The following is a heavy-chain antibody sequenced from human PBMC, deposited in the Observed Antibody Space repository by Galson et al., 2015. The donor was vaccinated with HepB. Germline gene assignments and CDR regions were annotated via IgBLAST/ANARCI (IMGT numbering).Heavy chain of an antibody. CDR3: ARVKQDCSGGSCYTFDI. Sequence: SVKVSCKASGYTFFNYGITWVRQAPGQGLEWMGWISGYNGNTDYAQKVQGRVTMTTDPSTSTAYMELRSLRSDDTAFYYCARVKQDCSGGSCYTFDIWGQGTMVTISS. CDR1: GYTFFNYG. CDR2: ISGYNGNT. D-gene: IGHD2-15*01. V-gene: IGHV1-18*01. J-gene: IGHJ3*02.